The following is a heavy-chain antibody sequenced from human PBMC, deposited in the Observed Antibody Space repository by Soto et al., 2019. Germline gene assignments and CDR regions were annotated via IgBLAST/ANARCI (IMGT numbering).Heavy chain of an antibody. CDR3: VCSSSDYFYGMDV. D-gene: IGHD6-6*01. CDR2: INQSGST. V-gene: IGHV4-34*01. J-gene: IGHJ6*02. Sequence: WTGIRQPPGKGLEWIGEINQSGSTNYRPSLRSRVTMSVDTSKTQFSLKMSSVTAADTAVYYCVCSSSDYFYGMDVWGQGTTVTVSS.